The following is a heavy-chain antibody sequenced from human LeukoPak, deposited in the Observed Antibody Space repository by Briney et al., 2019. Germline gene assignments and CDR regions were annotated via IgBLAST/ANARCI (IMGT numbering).Heavy chain of an antibody. CDR2: IYSSGST. J-gene: IGHJ4*02. CDR1: SGSINSGSYY. V-gene: IGHV4-61*02. CDR3: ARDGPYCTNGVCYTDY. D-gene: IGHD2-8*01. Sequence: SETLSLTCTVSSGSINSGSYYWNWIRQPAGKGLEWIGRIYSSGSTNYNPSLKSRVTISVDTSKNQFSLKLSSVTAADTAVYYCARDGPYCTNGVCYTDYWGQGALVTVSS.